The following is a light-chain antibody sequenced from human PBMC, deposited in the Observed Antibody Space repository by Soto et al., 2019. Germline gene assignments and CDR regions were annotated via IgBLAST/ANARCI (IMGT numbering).Light chain of an antibody. CDR3: QQNGISPLT. CDR1: QSGSSTY. CDR2: GAS. J-gene: IGKJ4*01. Sequence: EIVLTQSPGTLSLSPGERATLSCRASQSGSSTYLAWYQQKPGQAPRLLIYGASNRATGISDRFSGSGSGTDFTLTISRVEPEDFAVYYCQQNGISPLTFGGGAKVEIK. V-gene: IGKV3-20*01.